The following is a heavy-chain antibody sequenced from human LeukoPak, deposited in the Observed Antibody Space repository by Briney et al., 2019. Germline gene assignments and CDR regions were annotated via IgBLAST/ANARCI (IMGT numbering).Heavy chain of an antibody. CDR3: ARDQWLDY. V-gene: IGHV3-48*01. J-gene: IGHJ4*02. CDR2: ISSSSNTI. D-gene: IGHD6-19*01. Sequence: GGSLRLSCAASGFTFSGYIMNWVRQAPGKGLEWVSFISSSSNTIYHADSVKGRFTVSRDNAKNSLYLQMNSLRAEDTAVYYCARDQWLDYWGQGTLVTVSS. CDR1: GFTFSGYI.